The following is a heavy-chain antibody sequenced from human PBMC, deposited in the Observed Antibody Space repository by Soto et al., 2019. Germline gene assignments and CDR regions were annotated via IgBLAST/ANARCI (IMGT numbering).Heavy chain of an antibody. V-gene: IGHV4-39*01. CDR3: ARHKDGYNLDHYSDY. CDR1: GGSISSSSYY. CDR2: IYYSGST. J-gene: IGHJ4*02. Sequence: PSETLSLTCTVSGGSISSSSYYWGWIRQPPGKGLEWIGSIYYSGSTYYNPSLKSRVTISVDTSKNQFSLKLSSVTAADTAVYYCARHKDGYNLDHYSDYWGQVTLV. D-gene: IGHD5-12*01.